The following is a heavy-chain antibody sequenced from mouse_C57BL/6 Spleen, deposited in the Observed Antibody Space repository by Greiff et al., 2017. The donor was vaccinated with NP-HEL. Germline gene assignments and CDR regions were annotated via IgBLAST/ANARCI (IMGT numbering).Heavy chain of an antibody. V-gene: IGHV1-72*01. Sequence: QVQLKQPGAELVKPGASVKLSCKASGYTFTSYWMHWVKQRPGRGLAWIGRIDPNRGGTTYNEKFKSKATLTVDKPSSTAYMQLSSLTSEDSAVYYCARSFITTVVATEGAMDYWGQGTSVTVSS. CDR3: ARSFITTVVATEGAMDY. CDR1: GYTFTSYW. D-gene: IGHD1-1*01. J-gene: IGHJ4*01. CDR2: IDPNRGGT.